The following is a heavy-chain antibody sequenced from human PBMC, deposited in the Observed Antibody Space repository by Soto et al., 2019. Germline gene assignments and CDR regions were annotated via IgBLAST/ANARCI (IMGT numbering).Heavy chain of an antibody. V-gene: IGHV3-49*03. J-gene: IGHJ5*02. D-gene: IGHD3-22*01. Sequence: LRLSCTASGFTFGDYAMSWFRQAPGKGLEWVGFIRSKAYGGTTEYAASVKGRFTISRDDSKSIAYLQMNSLKTEDTAVYYCTRTYYYDSSGVNWFDPWGQGTLVTVYS. CDR1: GFTFGDYA. CDR3: TRTYYYDSSGVNWFDP. CDR2: IRSKAYGGTT.